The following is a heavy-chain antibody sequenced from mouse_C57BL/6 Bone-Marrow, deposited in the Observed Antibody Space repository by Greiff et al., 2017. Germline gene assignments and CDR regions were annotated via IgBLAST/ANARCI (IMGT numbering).Heavy chain of an antibody. Sequence: VQLQQPGAELVKPGASVKISCKASGYAFSSYWMHWVKQRPGTGLEWIGQIYPGDGDTNYNGKFKGKAPLTADKSSSTAYMQLRSLTSEDSAVYFCASDLDYFDYWGQGTTLTVSS. CDR1: GYAFSSYW. J-gene: IGHJ2*01. V-gene: IGHV1-80*01. CDR2: IYPGDGDT. CDR3: ASDLDYFDY. D-gene: IGHD2-13*01.